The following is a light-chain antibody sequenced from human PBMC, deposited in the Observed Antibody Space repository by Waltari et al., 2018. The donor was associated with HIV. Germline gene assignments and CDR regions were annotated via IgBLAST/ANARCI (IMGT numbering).Light chain of an antibody. CDR1: SSNIGNEH. V-gene: IGLV1-47*01. CDR3: VGWDGSLSGYV. J-gene: IGLJ1*01. Sequence: QSVLTQPPSASGTPGQTVTISCSGSSSNIGNEHVSWYQQLPGMTPKLLIYKNYQRPSGVPDRFAGSKSGTSASLAISGLRSEDEADYYCVGWDGSLSGYVFGAGTKVTVL. CDR2: KNY.